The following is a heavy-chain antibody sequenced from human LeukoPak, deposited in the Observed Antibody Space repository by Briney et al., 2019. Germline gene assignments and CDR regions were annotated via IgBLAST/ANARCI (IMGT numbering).Heavy chain of an antibody. J-gene: IGHJ4*02. CDR1: GGSISSSNW. Sequence: SETLSLACAVSGGSISSSNWWSWVRQPPGKGLEWTGEIYHSGSTNYNPSLKSRVTISVDKSKNQFSLKLSSVTAADTAVYYCARVVSGWYYFDYWGQGTLVTVSS. CDR3: ARVVSGWYYFDY. CDR2: IYHSGST. V-gene: IGHV4-4*02. D-gene: IGHD6-19*01.